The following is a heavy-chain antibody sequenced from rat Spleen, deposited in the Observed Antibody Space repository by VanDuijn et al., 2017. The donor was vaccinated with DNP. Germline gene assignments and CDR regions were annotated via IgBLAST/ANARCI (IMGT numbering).Heavy chain of an antibody. CDR3: ATRLPSDY. D-gene: IGHD1-4*01. CDR2: ISYDGSST. V-gene: IGHV5-7*01. CDR1: GFTFSDYN. J-gene: IGHJ2*01. Sequence: EVQLVESGGGLVQPGRSLKLSCAASGFTFSDYNMAWVRQAPKKGLEWVATISYDGSSTYYRDSVKGRFIISRDNAKSTLYLQMDSLRSEETATYYCATRLPSDYWGQGVMVTVSS.